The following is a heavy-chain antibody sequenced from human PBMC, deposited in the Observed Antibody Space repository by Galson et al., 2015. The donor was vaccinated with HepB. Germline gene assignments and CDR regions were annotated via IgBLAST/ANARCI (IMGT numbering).Heavy chain of an antibody. D-gene: IGHD3-10*01. CDR1: GYTFTSYS. CDR2: ISKYNGNT. Sequence: SVKVSCKASGYTFTSYSISWVRQAPGQGLEWMGWISKYNGNTDYAENLQARVTMTRDTSTNTAYMELRSLRSDDTAVYYCARWHMYGSYYFDYWGQGTLVTVSA. J-gene: IGHJ4*02. V-gene: IGHV1-18*04. CDR3: ARWHMYGSYYFDY.